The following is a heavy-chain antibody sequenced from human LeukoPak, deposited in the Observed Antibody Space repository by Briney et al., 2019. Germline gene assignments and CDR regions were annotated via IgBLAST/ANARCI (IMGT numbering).Heavy chain of an antibody. J-gene: IGHJ6*02. CDR1: GFTFNNYA. CDR2: ISYDGNNK. D-gene: IGHD3-22*01. V-gene: IGHV3-30-3*01. Sequence: PGRSLRLSCAASGFTFNNYAIHGVRQAPGKGLEWVAVISYDGNNKYYAESAEGRFTMSRDNSKNTLYLEMSSLRAEDTAVYYCARDRHRYDTSGYYYHYYYYGLDVWGQGTTVTVSS. CDR3: ARDRHRYDTSGYYYHYYYYGLDV.